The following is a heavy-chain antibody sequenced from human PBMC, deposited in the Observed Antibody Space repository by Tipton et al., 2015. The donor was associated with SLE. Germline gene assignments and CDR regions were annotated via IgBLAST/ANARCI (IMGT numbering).Heavy chain of an antibody. CDR3: ARGGLGYSYYYYMDV. Sequence: TLSLTCTVSGGSISTYYWSWIRQTPGKGLEWIGYIYYSGSTYYNPSLKSRVTISVDTSKNQFSLKLSSVTAADTAVYYCARGGLGYSYYYYMDVWGKGSTVTVSS. CDR1: GGSISTYY. V-gene: IGHV4-59*01. CDR2: IYYSGST. J-gene: IGHJ6*03. D-gene: IGHD5-18*01.